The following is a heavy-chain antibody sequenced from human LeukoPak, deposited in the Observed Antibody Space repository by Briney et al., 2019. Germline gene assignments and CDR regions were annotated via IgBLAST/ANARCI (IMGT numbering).Heavy chain of an antibody. CDR2: IWYDGSNK. J-gene: IGHJ4*02. V-gene: IGHV3-33*01. CDR1: GFTFSSYG. CDR3: ARGTNWNYFDH. D-gene: IGHD1-20*01. Sequence: QPGGSLRLSCGASGFTFSSYGMHWVRQAPGKGLEWVAVIWYDGSNKYYTASVKGRFTISRDNSANTLYLQMSSLRGEDTAVYYCARGTNWNYFDHWGQGTPVTVSS.